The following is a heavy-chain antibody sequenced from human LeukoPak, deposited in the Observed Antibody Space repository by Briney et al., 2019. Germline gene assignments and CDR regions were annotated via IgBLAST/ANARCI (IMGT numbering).Heavy chain of an antibody. CDR2: INHSGST. CDR1: GFTFSSYA. V-gene: IGHV4-34*01. Sequence: KTGGSLRLSCAASGFTFSSYAMSWVRQPPGKGLEWIGEINHSGSTNYNPSLKSRVTISVDTSKNQFSLKLSSVTAADTAVYYCARGHRKAAPLSPRYGMDVWGQGTTVTVSS. J-gene: IGHJ6*02. CDR3: ARGHRKAAPLSPRYGMDV. D-gene: IGHD6-13*01.